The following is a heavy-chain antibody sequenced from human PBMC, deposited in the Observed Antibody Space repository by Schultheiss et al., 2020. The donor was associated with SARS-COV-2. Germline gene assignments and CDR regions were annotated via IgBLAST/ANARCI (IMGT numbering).Heavy chain of an antibody. CDR1: GFTFSNAW. CDR2: ISYDGSNK. CDR3: ARGFGGGYYFVDY. V-gene: IGHV3-30-3*01. J-gene: IGHJ4*02. Sequence: GGSLRLSCAASGFTFSNAWMSWVRQAPGKGLEWVAVISYDGSNKYYADSVKGRFTISRDNSKNTLYLQMNSLRAEDTAVYYCARGFGGGYYFVDYWGQGTLVTVSS. D-gene: IGHD3-3*01.